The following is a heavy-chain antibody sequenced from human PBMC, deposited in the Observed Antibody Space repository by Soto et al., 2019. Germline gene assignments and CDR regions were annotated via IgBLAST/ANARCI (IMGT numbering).Heavy chain of an antibody. CDR1: GYTFTSYG. D-gene: IGHD3-22*01. CDR3: ARAIVHTLNDAFDI. Sequence: ASVKVSCKASGYTFTSYGISWVRQAPGQGLEWMGRISAYNGNTNYAQKLQGRVTMTTDTSTSTAYMELRSLRSDDTVVYYCARAIVHTLNDAFDIWGQGTMVTVSS. J-gene: IGHJ3*02. V-gene: IGHV1-18*01. CDR2: ISAYNGNT.